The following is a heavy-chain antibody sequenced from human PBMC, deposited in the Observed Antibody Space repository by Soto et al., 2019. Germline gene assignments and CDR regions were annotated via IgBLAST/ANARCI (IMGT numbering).Heavy chain of an antibody. CDR2: INPNNGDT. Sequence: ASVKVSCKASGYTFSGYYMHWVRQAPGQGLEWVGWINPNNGDTNYAQKYQGRVTLTRDTSITTVYMELNRLRSDDTAVFYCARGRSVAGKKFDYWGQGTRVTVSS. J-gene: IGHJ4*02. D-gene: IGHD6-19*01. CDR3: ARGRSVAGKKFDY. V-gene: IGHV1-2*02. CDR1: GYTFSGYY.